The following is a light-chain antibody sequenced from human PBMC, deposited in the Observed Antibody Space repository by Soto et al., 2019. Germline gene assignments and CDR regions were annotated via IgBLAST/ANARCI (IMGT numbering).Light chain of an antibody. V-gene: IGLV2-14*01. CDR3: ISYTSSSTVV. CDR1: SSDVGGYNY. CDR2: DVT. J-gene: IGLJ2*01. Sequence: QSVPTQPASVSGSPGQSITISCTGTSSDVGGYNYVSWYQQHPGKAPKIMIYDVTNRPSGVSNRFSGSKSGNTASLTISGLQAEDEADYYCISYTSSSTVVFGGGTKLTV.